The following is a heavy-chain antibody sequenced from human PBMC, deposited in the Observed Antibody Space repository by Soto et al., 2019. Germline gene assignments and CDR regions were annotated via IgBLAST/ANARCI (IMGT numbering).Heavy chain of an antibody. CDR3: ARDGGAY. CDR1: GFTFSSYA. Sequence: QVQLVESGGGVVQPGRSLRLSCAASGFTFSSYAMHWVRRAPGKGLEWMAVMSYDGSNKYYADSVKGRFTISRDNSKNTLYLQMNCLRPDDTALYYCARDGGAYWGQGTLVIVSS. J-gene: IGHJ4*02. V-gene: IGHV3-30-3*01. CDR2: MSYDGSNK. D-gene: IGHD3-16*01.